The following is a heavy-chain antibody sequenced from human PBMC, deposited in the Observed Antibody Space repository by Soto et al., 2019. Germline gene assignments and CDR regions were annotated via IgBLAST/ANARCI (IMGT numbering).Heavy chain of an antibody. CDR2: ISWNSGSI. CDR1: GFTFDDYA. Sequence: GGSLRLSCAASGFTFDDYAMHWVRQAPGKDLEWVSGISWNSGSIGYADSVKGRFTISRDNAKNSLYLQMNSLRAEDTALYYCAKGKMWRDSGYGGGTYYYYGMDVWGQGTTVTVSS. V-gene: IGHV3-9*01. CDR3: AKGKMWRDSGYGGGTYYYYGMDV. J-gene: IGHJ6*02. D-gene: IGHD5-12*01.